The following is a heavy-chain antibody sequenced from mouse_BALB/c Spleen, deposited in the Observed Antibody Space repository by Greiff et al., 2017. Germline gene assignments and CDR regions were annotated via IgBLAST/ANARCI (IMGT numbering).Heavy chain of an antibody. D-gene: IGHD2-1*01. J-gene: IGHJ4*01. CDR2: IWSGGST. CDR1: GFSLTSYG. CDR3: ARNKGGNYYYAMDY. V-gene: IGHV2-2*02. Sequence: QVQLQQSRPGLVQPSQSLSITCPVSGFSLTSYGVHWVRQSPGKGLEWLGVIWSGGSTDYNAAFISRLSISKDNSKSQVFFKMNSLQANDTAIYYCARNKGGNYYYAMDYWGQGTAVTVSA.